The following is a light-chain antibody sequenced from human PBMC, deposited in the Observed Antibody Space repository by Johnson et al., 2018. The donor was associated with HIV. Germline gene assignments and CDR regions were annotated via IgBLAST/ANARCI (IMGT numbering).Light chain of an antibody. V-gene: IGLV1-51*01. CDR3: GTWDSSLSAGV. Sequence: QFVLTQPPSMSAAPGQKVTISCSGSSSNIGHNYVSWYQQVPGTAPKLLIYDNNKRPSGIPDRFSGSKSGTSATLGITGLQTGDEADYYCGTWDSSLSAGVSGTGTKVTVL. CDR1: SSNIGHNY. CDR2: DNN. J-gene: IGLJ1*01.